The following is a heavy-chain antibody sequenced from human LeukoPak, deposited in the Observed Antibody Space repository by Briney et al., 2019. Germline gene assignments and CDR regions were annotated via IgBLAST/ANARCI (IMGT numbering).Heavy chain of an antibody. CDR3: ASAIVATDQDPPFDY. CDR1: GFTFSDYY. J-gene: IGHJ4*02. D-gene: IGHD5-12*01. Sequence: PGGSLRLSCAASGFTFSDYYMSWIRQAPGKGLEWVSYISSSGSTIYYADSVKGRFTISRDNAKNSLYLQMNSLRAEDTAVYYCASAIVATDQDPPFDYWGQGTLVTVSS. CDR2: ISSSGSTI. V-gene: IGHV3-11*01.